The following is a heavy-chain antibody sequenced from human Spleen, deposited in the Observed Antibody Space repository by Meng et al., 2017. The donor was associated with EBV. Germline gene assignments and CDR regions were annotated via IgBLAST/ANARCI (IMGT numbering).Heavy chain of an antibody. CDR2: VHYTGST. Sequence: QFQRSDPGRVKPSETLSLTCTVSGASISSFYYWGWIRQPPGRWLEWIGSVHYTGSTYYSPSLKSRVTVSVDTSKNQFSLRLTSVTAADTAVYYCARPFPSWQSPRLDPFGAWGQGTLVTVSS. CDR1: GASISSFYY. D-gene: IGHD6-19*01. V-gene: IGHV4-39*01. J-gene: IGHJ5*02. CDR3: ARPFPSWQSPRLDPFGA.